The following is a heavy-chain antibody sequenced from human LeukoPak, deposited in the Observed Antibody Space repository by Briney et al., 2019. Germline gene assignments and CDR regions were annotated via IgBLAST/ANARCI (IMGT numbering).Heavy chain of an antibody. J-gene: IGHJ4*02. D-gene: IGHD3-16*02. CDR3: ARVSPSYDYLWESNRYLGFDY. V-gene: IGHV4-59*08. Sequence: SETLSLTCTVSGGSISSYYWSWIRQPPGKGLEWIGYIYYSGSTNYNPSLKSRVTISVDTSKNQFSLKLSSVTAADTAVYYCARVSPSYDYLWESNRYLGFDYWGQGTLVTVSS. CDR2: IYYSGST. CDR1: GGSISSYY.